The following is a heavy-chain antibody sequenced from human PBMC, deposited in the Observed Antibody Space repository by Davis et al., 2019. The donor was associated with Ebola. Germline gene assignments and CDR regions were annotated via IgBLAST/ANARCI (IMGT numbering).Heavy chain of an antibody. CDR1: GGSINSFL. V-gene: IGHV4-59*01. Sequence: GSLRLSCSVSGGSINSFLWTWIRQPPGKGLEWVGCMFYNGDTKYNPALESRVTISVDTSKNQFSLRLSSVTAADTAVYYCAREGPGYDIRDNWFDPWGQGTLVTVSS. CDR3: AREGPGYDIRDNWFDP. CDR2: MFYNGDT. D-gene: IGHD3-9*01. J-gene: IGHJ5*02.